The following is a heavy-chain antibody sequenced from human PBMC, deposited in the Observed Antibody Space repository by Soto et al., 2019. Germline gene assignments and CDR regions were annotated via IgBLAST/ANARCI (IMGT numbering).Heavy chain of an antibody. CDR2: MFYGVST. CDR3: ARLPSRHLVDY. V-gene: IGHV4-39*01. D-gene: IGHD3-3*02. Sequence: SETLSLTCTVSGSSINSSVYYWVWIRQPPGKGLEWIGRMFYGVSTYYNPSLKSRVTVSVDTSKNQFSLNLRSVTAADTAVYYCARLPSRHLVDYWGQGTLVTVSS. J-gene: IGHJ4*02. CDR1: GSSINSSVYY.